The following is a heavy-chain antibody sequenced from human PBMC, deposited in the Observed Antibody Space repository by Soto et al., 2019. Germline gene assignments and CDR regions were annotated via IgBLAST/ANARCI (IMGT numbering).Heavy chain of an antibody. D-gene: IGHD2-8*01. CDR1: GFTFSDYY. CDR2: VSSRSITT. CDR3: VRDNGGTFDY. J-gene: IGHJ4*02. Sequence: QVQLVESGGGSVKPGGSLRLSCAASGFTFSDYYMAWFRQAPGKGLEWVSYVSSRSITTNYADSVKGRFSISRDDARNSLYLQMNSLTAEDTAVYYCVRDNGGTFDYWGQGTLVTVSS. V-gene: IGHV3-11*05.